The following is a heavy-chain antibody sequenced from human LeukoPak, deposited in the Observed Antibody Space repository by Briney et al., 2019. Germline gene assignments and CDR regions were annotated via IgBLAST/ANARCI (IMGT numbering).Heavy chain of an antibody. V-gene: IGHV4-39*07. CDR1: GGSISSSSYY. CDR2: IYYSGST. D-gene: IGHD3-22*01. CDR3: ATLPPRVSMIVDS. Sequence: PSETLSLTCTVSGGSISSSSYYWGWIRQPPGKGLEWIGSIYYSGSTYYNPSLKSRVTISVDTSKNQFSLKLSSVTAADTAVYYCATLPPRVSMIVDSWGQGTLVTVSS. J-gene: IGHJ4*02.